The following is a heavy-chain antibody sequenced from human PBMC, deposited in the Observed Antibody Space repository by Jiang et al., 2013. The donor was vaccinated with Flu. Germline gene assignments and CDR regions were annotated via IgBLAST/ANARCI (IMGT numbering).Heavy chain of an antibody. CDR2: ISRSGDA. CDR3: ARGQWLGD. V-gene: IGHV4-59*02. J-gene: IGHJ4*02. D-gene: IGHD6-19*01. CDR1: GGSVSSHY. Sequence: SGPGLVKPSETLSVTCTVSGGSVSSHYWSWIRQPPGKGLEWIGFISRSGDANYSPSLKGRVTISVDTSKNQFALKLTSVTAADTATYFCARGQWLGDWGQGTLVTVSS.